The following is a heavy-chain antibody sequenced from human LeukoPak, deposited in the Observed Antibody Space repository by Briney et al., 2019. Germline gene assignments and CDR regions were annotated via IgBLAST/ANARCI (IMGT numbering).Heavy chain of an antibody. CDR2: ISSSSSTI. CDR3: ARGWAGGCCSSTSCSPFDY. CDR1: GFTFSSYS. V-gene: IGHV3-48*01. J-gene: IGHJ4*02. D-gene: IGHD2-2*01. Sequence: GGSLRLSCAASGFTFSSYSMNWVRQAPGKGLEWVSYISSSSSTIYYADSVKGRFTISRDNAKNSLYLQMNSLRAEDTAVYYCARGWAGGCCSSTSCSPFDYWGQGTLVTVSS.